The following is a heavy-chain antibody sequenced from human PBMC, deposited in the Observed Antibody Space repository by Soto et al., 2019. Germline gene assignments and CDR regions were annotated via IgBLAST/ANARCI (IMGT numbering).Heavy chain of an antibody. V-gene: IGHV4-39*01. CDR1: GGSISSSSYY. D-gene: IGHD3-10*01. Sequence: PSETLSLTCTVSGGSISSSSYYWGWIRQPPGKGLEWIGSFYYSGSTYYNPSLKSRVTISVDTSKNQFSLKLSSVTAADTAVYYCARLRLLWFGELPKSPGYYYGMDVWGQGTTVTVSS. J-gene: IGHJ6*02. CDR2: FYYSGST. CDR3: ARLRLLWFGELPKSPGYYYGMDV.